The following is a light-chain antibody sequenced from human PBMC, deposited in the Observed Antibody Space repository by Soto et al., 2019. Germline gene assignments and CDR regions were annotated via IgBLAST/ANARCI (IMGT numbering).Light chain of an antibody. CDR2: DAS. Sequence: DIQMTQSPSTLSASIGDRVTVTCRASQTINNWLAWYQQKPGKAPKLLIYDASTLEGEVPSRFGASGSGTDFTLTITSLQPDDSATNYCQQYNSYPWTFGQGTKVEI. CDR3: QQYNSYPWT. CDR1: QTINNW. V-gene: IGKV1-5*01. J-gene: IGKJ1*01.